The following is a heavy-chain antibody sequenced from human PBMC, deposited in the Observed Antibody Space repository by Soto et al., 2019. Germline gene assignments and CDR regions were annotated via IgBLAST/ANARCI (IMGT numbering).Heavy chain of an antibody. J-gene: IGHJ6*02. D-gene: IGHD2-21*01. CDR3: ARDTTYMVVPYYYYYGMDV. V-gene: IGHV4-30-4*01. CDR2: IYCSGST. CDR1: GGSISSGDYY. Sequence: SETLSLTCTVSGGSISSGDYYWSWIRQPPGKGLEWIGYIYCSGSTYYNPSLKSRVTISVDTSKNQFSLTLDSVTAADTAVYYCARDTTYMVVPYYYYYGMDVWGQGTTVTVSS.